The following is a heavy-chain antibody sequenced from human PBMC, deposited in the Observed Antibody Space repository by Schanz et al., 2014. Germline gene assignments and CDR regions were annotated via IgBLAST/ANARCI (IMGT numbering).Heavy chain of an antibody. CDR3: VRLDVHDY. V-gene: IGHV3-7*03. CDR1: GFAFDTYW. Sequence: EVQLVESGGGLVQPGGSLRLSCAASGFAFDTYWMSWVRQAPGKGLEWVANIKHDGSEKYYVDSVKGRFTISRDNAKNSMYLQMNSLRAEDTAVYYCVRLDVHDYWGQGTLVTVSA. D-gene: IGHD3-16*01. J-gene: IGHJ4*02. CDR2: IKHDGSEK.